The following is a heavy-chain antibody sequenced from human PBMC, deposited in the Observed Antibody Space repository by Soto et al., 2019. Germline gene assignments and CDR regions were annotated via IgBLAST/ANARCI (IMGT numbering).Heavy chain of an antibody. CDR1: GGTFSSYA. CDR3: ARAVRYSSSPAYFDY. J-gene: IGHJ4*02. CDR2: IIPIFGTA. D-gene: IGHD6-13*01. Sequence: GASVKVSCKASGGTFSSYAISWVRQAPGQGLEWMGGIIPIFGTANYAQKSQGRVTITADESTGTAYMELSSLRSEDTAVYYCARAVRYSSSPAYFDYWGQGTLVTVSS. V-gene: IGHV1-69*13.